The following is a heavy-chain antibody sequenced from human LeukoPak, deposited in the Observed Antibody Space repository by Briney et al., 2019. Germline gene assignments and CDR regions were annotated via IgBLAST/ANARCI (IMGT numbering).Heavy chain of an antibody. CDR3: AKSSSMVRGVISAFDI. V-gene: IGHV3-33*06. CDR1: GFTFSSYG. J-gene: IGHJ3*02. CDR2: IWYDGSNK. Sequence: PGGSLRLSCAASGFTFSSYGMHWVRQAPGKGLEWVAVIWYDGSNKYYADSVKGRFTISRDNSKNTLYLQMNSLRAEDTAVYYCAKSSSMVRGVISAFDIWGQGTMVTVSS. D-gene: IGHD3-10*01.